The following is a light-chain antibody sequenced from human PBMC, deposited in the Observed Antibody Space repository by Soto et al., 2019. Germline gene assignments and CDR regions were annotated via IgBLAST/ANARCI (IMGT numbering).Light chain of an antibody. CDR1: QSVSTN. V-gene: IGKV3-15*01. CDR2: GAS. Sequence: EIVMTQSPATLSVSPGERATLSCRASQSVSTNLVWYQQKPVQAPRLLIYGASTRATGVPGRFSGTGSGTEFTLTISSLQSEDSAVYYCQQYNHWWTFGQGTKVEI. J-gene: IGKJ1*01. CDR3: QQYNHWWT.